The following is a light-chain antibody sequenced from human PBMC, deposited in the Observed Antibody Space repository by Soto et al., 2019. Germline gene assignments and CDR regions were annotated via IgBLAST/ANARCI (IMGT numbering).Light chain of an antibody. CDR3: YSYAGTYTFV. J-gene: IGLJ1*01. Sequence: QSVLTQPRSVSGSPGQSATISSTGTANDVGGHNYVSWYQQHPGEAPKLLIYDVTERPSGVPDRFSGSKSGNTASLTISGLQTEDEADYYCYSYAGTYTFVFGTGTKVTVL. CDR2: DVT. CDR1: ANDVGGHNY. V-gene: IGLV2-11*01.